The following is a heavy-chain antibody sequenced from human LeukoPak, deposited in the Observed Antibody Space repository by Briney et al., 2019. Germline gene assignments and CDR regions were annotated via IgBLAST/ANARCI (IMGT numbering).Heavy chain of an antibody. J-gene: IGHJ4*02. Sequence: ASVKVSCKASGYTFTRYYMHWVRQAPGQGLEWMGWINPNSGGTNYAQKFQGRVTMTRDTSISTAYMELSSLRSDDTAVYYCAIGIAAGGTFDYWGQGTLVTVSS. CDR3: AIGIAAGGTFDY. D-gene: IGHD6-13*01. CDR1: GYTFTRYY. CDR2: INPNSGGT. V-gene: IGHV1-2*02.